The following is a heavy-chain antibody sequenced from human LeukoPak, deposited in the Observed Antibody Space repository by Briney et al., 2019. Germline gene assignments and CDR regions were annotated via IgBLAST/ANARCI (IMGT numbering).Heavy chain of an antibody. CDR2: IYYSGST. J-gene: IGHJ3*02. D-gene: IGHD2-8*02. CDR3: ARDPGGLLGAFDI. V-gene: IGHV4-39*07. CDR1: GGSISSSSYY. Sequence: SETLSLTCTVSGGSISSSSYYWGWIRQPPGKGLEWIGSIYYSGSTYYNPSLKSRVTISVDTSKNQFSLKLSSVTAADTAVYYCARDPGGLLGAFDIWGQGTMVTVSS.